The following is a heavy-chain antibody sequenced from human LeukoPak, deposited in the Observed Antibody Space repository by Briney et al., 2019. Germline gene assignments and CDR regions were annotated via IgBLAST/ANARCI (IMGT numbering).Heavy chain of an antibody. J-gene: IGHJ5*02. Sequence: VKVSCKTSGYSFTDYYMHWVRQAPGQGLEWMGWINPNSGGTSSAQKFQGRITMTRDTSITTIYMEVSWLTSDDTAIYYCARADRLHGGPYLIGPWGQGTLVTVSS. V-gene: IGHV1-2*02. CDR2: INPNSGGT. D-gene: IGHD2-21*01. CDR3: ARADRLHGGPYLIGP. CDR1: GYSFTDYY.